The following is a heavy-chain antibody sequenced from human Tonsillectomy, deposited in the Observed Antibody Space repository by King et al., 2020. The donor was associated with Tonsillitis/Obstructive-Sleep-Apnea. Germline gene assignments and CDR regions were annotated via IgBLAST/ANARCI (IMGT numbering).Heavy chain of an antibody. V-gene: IGHV3-64D*06. D-gene: IGHD2-8*02. CDR2: ISSNGGST. CDR1: GFTFSSYA. J-gene: IGHJ4*02. CDR3: GTGGVRYSGGGPFDY. Sequence: VQLVESGGGLVQPGGSLRLSCSASGFTFSSYAMHWVRQAPGEGLEYVSAISSNGGSTYYADSVKGRFTISRDNSKNTLYLQMSSLRAEATAVYYCGTGGVRYSGGGPFDYWGQRTLVTVSS.